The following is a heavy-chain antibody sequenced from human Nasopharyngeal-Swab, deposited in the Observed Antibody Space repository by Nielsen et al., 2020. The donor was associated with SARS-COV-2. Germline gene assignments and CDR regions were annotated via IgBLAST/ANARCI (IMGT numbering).Heavy chain of an antibody. V-gene: IGHV4-59*01. CDR2: IYYNGST. CDR3: ARVVSSSRGDYYYGMDV. D-gene: IGHD6-13*01. Sequence: RQAPGKGLEWIGYIYYNGSTNYNPSLKSRVTISVDTSKNQFSLKLSSVTAADTAVYYCARVVSSSRGDYYYGMDVWGQGTTVTVSS. J-gene: IGHJ6*02.